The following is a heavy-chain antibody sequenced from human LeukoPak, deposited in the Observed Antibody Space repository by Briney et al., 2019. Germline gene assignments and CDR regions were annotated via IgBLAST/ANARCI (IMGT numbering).Heavy chain of an antibody. D-gene: IGHD2-2*01. CDR3: ARDPVVPAAIPFDP. J-gene: IGHJ5*02. V-gene: IGHV4-34*01. CDR2: INHSGSI. CDR1: GGSSSDYY. Sequence: SETLSLTCAVYGGSSSDYYWNWIRQPPGKGLELIGEINHSGSINYNPSLKSRVTMSVDTSKNQFSLKLSSVTAADTAVYYCARDPVVPAAIPFDPWGQGTLVTVSS.